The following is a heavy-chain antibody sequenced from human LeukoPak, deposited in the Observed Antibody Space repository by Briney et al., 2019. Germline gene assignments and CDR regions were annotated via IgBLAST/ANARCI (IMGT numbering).Heavy chain of an antibody. J-gene: IGHJ6*03. CDR1: GYSFTSYW. D-gene: IGHD1-1*01. V-gene: IGHV5-51*01. CDR2: IYPGDSDT. Sequence: GESLKISCKGSGYSFTSYWIGWVRQMPGKGLEWMGIIYPGDSDTRYSPSFQGQVTISADKSISTAYLQWSSLKASDTAMYYCARHYTTTGRYYYCMDVWGKGTTVTVSS. CDR3: ARHYTTTGRYYYCMDV.